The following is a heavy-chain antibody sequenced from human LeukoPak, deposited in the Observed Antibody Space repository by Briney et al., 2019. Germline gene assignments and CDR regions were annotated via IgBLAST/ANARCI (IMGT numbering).Heavy chain of an antibody. CDR3: AKATYYYDSSGYTYFDY. Sequence: PGGSLRLSCAASGFTFNSYNMNWVRQAPGKGLEWVSSITSSSTYMYYADSVKGRFTISRDNARNSLYLQMNSLRAEDTAVYYCAKATYYYDSSGYTYFDYWGQGTLVTVSS. CDR2: ITSSSTYM. D-gene: IGHD3-22*01. CDR1: GFTFNSYN. V-gene: IGHV3-21*01. J-gene: IGHJ4*02.